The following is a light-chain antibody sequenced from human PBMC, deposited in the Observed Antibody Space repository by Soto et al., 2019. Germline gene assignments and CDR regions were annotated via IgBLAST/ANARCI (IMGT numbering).Light chain of an antibody. J-gene: IGKJ5*01. CDR3: QQYNNWPRIT. V-gene: IGKV3-15*01. Sequence: EIVMTRSPATLSVSPGERVPLSCRASQSVSTKLAWYQQNPGQAPRILIYDASTRATGIPARFSGSGSGTEFTLTVGSLQSEDFAVYYCQQYNNWPRITFGQGTRLEIK. CDR1: QSVSTK. CDR2: DAS.